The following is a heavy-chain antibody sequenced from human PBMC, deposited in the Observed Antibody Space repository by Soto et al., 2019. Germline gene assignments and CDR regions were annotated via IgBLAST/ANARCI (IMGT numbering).Heavy chain of an antibody. CDR3: ARGARGAVAGTIDY. Sequence: QVQLVESGGGVVQPGRSLRLSCAASGFTFSSYARHWVRQAPDKGLEWVAIISYDGSNKYYADSVKGRFTISRDNSKNTLYLQMNSLRAEDTAVYYCARGARGAVAGTIDYWGQGTLVTVSS. D-gene: IGHD6-19*01. CDR1: GFTFSSYA. J-gene: IGHJ4*02. CDR2: ISYDGSNK. V-gene: IGHV3-30-3*01.